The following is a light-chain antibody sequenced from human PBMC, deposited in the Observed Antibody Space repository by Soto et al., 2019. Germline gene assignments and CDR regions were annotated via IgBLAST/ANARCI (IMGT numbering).Light chain of an antibody. Sequence: DIVMTQSPDSLAVSLGERATINCKSSQSVLSSSNNKNCLAWYQQKSGQPPKLLIYWASTRESGVPDRFSGSGSGTDFTLTISSLQPDDFATYYCQQYNSYSWTFGQGTKVEIK. V-gene: IGKV4-1*01. CDR2: WAS. CDR3: QQYNSYSWT. J-gene: IGKJ1*01. CDR1: QSVLSSSNNKNC.